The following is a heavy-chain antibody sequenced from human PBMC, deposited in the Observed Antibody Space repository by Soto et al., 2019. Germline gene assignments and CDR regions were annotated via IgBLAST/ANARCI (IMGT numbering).Heavy chain of an antibody. J-gene: IGHJ5*02. CDR3: ARHGPPTGWFDP. CDR2: IYYSGST. CDR1: GGSISSSSYY. V-gene: IGHV4-39*01. Sequence: QLQLQESGPGLVKPSETLSLTCTVSGGSISSSSYYWGWIRQPPGKGLEWIGSIYYSGSTYYNPSLKSRVTISVDTSKNQFSLKLSSVTAADTAVYYCARHGPPTGWFDPWGQGTLVTVSS.